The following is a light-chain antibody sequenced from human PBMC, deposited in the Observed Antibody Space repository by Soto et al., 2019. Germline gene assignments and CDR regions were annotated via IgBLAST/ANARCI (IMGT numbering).Light chain of an antibody. V-gene: IGKV1-5*03. CDR2: KAS. CDR3: QQRSNWL. Sequence: DIQMTQSPSTLSASVGDRVTITCRASQSISTWLAWYQQKPGKAPNLLIYKASRLETGVPSRFSGSGPGTDFTLTISSLEPEDFAVYYCQQRSNWLFGQGTRLENK. J-gene: IGKJ5*01. CDR1: QSISTW.